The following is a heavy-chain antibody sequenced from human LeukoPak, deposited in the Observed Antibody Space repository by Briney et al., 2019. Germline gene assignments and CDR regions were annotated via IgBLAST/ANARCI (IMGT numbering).Heavy chain of an antibody. CDR1: GGSFSGYY. V-gene: IGHV4-34*01. CDR2: INHSGST. CDR3: ARGEYSSPTVGYYFDY. J-gene: IGHJ4*02. D-gene: IGHD6-6*01. Sequence: SETLSLTCAVYGGSFSGYYWSWIRQPPGKGLEWIGEINHSGSTNYNPSLKGRVTISVDTSQNQFSLKLSSVTAADTAVYYCARGEYSSPTVGYYFDYWGQGTLVTVSS.